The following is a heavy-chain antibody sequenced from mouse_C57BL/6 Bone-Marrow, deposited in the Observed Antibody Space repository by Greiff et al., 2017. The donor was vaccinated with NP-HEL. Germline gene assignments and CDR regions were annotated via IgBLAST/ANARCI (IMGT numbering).Heavy chain of an antibody. D-gene: IGHD1-1*01. CDR2: IYPSDSET. V-gene: IGHV1-61*01. CDR1: GYTFTSYW. CDR3: ARGGITTVVPDY. Sequence: VQLQQPGAELVRPGSSVKLSCKASGYTFTSYWMDWVKQRPGQGLEWIGNIYPSDSETHYNQKFKDKATLTVDKSSSTAYMQLSSLTSEDSAVYYCARGGITTVVPDYWGQGTTLTVSS. J-gene: IGHJ2*01.